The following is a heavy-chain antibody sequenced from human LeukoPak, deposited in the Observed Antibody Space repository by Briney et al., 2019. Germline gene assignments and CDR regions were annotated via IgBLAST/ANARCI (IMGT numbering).Heavy chain of an antibody. V-gene: IGHV3-21*01. Sequence: GGSLRLSCAASGFTFSSYSMNWVRQAPGKGLEWVSSISNSSSYIYYADSVKGRFTISRDNAKNSLYLQMNSLRDEDTAVYYCARARSKRNIVVVPARYGMDVWGKGTTVTVSS. CDR2: ISNSSSYI. CDR1: GFTFSSYS. J-gene: IGHJ6*04. CDR3: ARARSKRNIVVVPARYGMDV. D-gene: IGHD2-2*01.